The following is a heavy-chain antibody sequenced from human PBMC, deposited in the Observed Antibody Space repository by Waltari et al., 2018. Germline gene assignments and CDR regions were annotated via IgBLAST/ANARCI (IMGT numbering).Heavy chain of an antibody. CDR2: ISSSGSTI. J-gene: IGHJ6*02. D-gene: IGHD6-19*01. CDR1: GFTFRSYE. V-gene: IGHV3-48*03. Sequence: EVQLVESGGGLVQPGGSLRLSCAASGFTFRSYEMNWVRPAPGKGLEWVSYISSSGSTIYYADSVKGRFTISRDNAKNSLYLQMNSLRAEDTAVYYCARGPHSGWYNGYGYYYPMDVWGQGTTVTVSS. CDR3: ARGPHSGWYNGYGYYYPMDV.